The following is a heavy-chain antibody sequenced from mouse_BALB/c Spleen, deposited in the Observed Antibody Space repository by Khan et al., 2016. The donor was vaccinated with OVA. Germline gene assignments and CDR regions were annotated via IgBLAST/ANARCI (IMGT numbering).Heavy chain of an antibody. J-gene: IGHJ3*01. V-gene: IGHV5-6*01. CDR1: GFTFSSYG. CDR3: ASHLTGSFAY. CDR2: ISSDGSYT. D-gene: IGHD4-1*01. Sequence: EVHLVESGGDLVKPGGSLKLSCAASGFTFSSYGMSWVRQTPDKRLEWVATISSDGSYTYYPDSVKGRFTISRDNVKNTLYLQMSSLKSEDTAMYYCASHLTGSFAYWGQGTLVTVSA.